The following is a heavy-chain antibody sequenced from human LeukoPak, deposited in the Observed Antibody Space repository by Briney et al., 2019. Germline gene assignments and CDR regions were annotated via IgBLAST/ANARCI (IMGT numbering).Heavy chain of an antibody. J-gene: IGHJ4*02. D-gene: IGHD5-24*01. V-gene: IGHV3-48*03. CDR3: ARLGMATHAQLFDQ. CDR1: GFTFSSFE. Sequence: GGSLRLSCGASGFTFSSFEMNWVRQAPGKGLEWISYVDGSGSTEYYADSVKGRFTISRDNAKNSVSLQMNSLRAEDTAVYYCARLGMATHAQLFDQWRQGTLVIVSS. CDR2: VDGSGSTE.